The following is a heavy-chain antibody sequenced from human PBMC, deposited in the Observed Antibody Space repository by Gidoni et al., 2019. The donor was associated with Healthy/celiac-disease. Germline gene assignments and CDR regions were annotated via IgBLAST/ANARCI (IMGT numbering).Heavy chain of an antibody. CDR3: ARDNGANYVWGSYRPXGXYYYG. V-gene: IGHV3-30-3*01. CDR2: ISYDGSNK. CDR1: GFTFSSYA. J-gene: IGHJ6*01. D-gene: IGHD3-16*02. Sequence: QVQLVESGGGVVQPGRSLRLSCAASGFTFSSYAMHWVRQAPGKGLEWVAVISYDGSNKYYADSVKGRFTISRDNSKNTLYLQMNSLRAEDTAVYYCARDNGANYVWGSYRPXGXYYYG.